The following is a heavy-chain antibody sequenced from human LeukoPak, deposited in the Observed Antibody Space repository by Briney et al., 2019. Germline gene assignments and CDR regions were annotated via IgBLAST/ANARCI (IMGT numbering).Heavy chain of an antibody. Sequence: GGSLRLSCTAAGFNFNDYWMTWIRQAPGKGLEWVANINQGGGEEHYLVSVKGRFTISRANVKDSVYLQINGLRGEDTAVYYCVRVGYDFSSVYPDVKGVWGQGTTVIVSS. CDR2: INQGGGEE. J-gene: IGHJ6*02. D-gene: IGHD3-3*01. V-gene: IGHV3-7*03. CDR1: GFNFNDYW. CDR3: VRVGYDFSSVYPDVKGV.